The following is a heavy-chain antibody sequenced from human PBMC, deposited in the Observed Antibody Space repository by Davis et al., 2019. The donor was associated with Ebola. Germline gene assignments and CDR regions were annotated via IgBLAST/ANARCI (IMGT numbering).Heavy chain of an antibody. CDR3: AKKPIEEAGSDRFEP. J-gene: IGHJ5*02. CDR1: GFTFSSYA. D-gene: IGHD6-13*01. CDR2: ISYDGSNK. Sequence: GESLKISCAASGFTFSSYAMHWVRQAPGKGLEWVAVISYDGSNKYYADSVKGRFTISRDNSKNTLYLQMNSLRAEDTAIYFCAKKPIEEAGSDRFEPWGQGTLVTVSS. V-gene: IGHV3-30*04.